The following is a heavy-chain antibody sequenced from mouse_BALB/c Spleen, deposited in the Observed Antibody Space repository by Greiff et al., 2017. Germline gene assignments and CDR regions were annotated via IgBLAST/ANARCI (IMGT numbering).Heavy chain of an antibody. J-gene: IGHJ2*01. V-gene: IGHV5-6-5*01. CDR1: GFTFSSYA. CDR3: ARGRDYDDY. CDR2: ISSGGST. Sequence: EVQLVESGGGLVKPGGSLKLSCAASGFTFSSYAMSWVRQTPEKRLEWVASISSGGSTYYPDSVKGRFTISRDNARNILYLQMSSLRSEDTAMYYCARGRDYDDYWGQGTTLTVSS. D-gene: IGHD2-4*01.